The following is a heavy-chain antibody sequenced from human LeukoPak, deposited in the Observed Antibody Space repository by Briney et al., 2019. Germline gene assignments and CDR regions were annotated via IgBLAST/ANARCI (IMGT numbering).Heavy chain of an antibody. D-gene: IGHD1-14*01. J-gene: IGHJ6*03. CDR1: GYSFTSFG. CDR3: ARGPPHRDYYYYYLDV. CDR2: ISAYNGNI. V-gene: IGHV1-18*01. Sequence: GASVKVSCKASGYSFTSFGINWMRQAPGQGLEWMGWISAYNGNINYAQMLQGRVTMTTDTSTSTAYIDLRSLRSDDTAVYYCARGPPHRDYYYYYLDVWGRGTTVTVSS.